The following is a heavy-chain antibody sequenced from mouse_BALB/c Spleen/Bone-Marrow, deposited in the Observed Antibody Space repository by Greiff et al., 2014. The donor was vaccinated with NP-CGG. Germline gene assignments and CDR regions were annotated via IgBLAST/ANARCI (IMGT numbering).Heavy chain of an antibody. D-gene: IGHD2-12*01. Sequence: VQLKQSGPELVKPGASVKVSCKASGYAFTRYNMYWVKQSHGKSLEWIGYIDPYSGGTNYNQKFKGKATLTVDKSSSTAYMHLNSLTSEDSAAYYCARELSRAMDYWGQGTSVTVSP. J-gene: IGHJ4*01. CDR1: GYAFTRYN. CDR3: ARELSRAMDY. CDR2: IDPYSGGT. V-gene: IGHV1S135*01.